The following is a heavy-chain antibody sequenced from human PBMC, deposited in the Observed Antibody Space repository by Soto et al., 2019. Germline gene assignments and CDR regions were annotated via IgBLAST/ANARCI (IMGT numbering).Heavy chain of an antibody. J-gene: IGHJ4*02. CDR1: GFTFSKYG. CDR2: VRSDEDTT. CDR3: AKGKGIGATPDGANS. D-gene: IGHD1-26*01. V-gene: IGHV3-23*01. Sequence: EVQVLESGGGLVQPGGSLRLSCAGSGFTFSKYGMNWVRQAPGKGLEWVSGVRSDEDTTYNAESVKGRFTVSRETSKNTVYLQMNILRVEDTAVYYCAKGKGIGATPDGANSWGQGTLVTVSP.